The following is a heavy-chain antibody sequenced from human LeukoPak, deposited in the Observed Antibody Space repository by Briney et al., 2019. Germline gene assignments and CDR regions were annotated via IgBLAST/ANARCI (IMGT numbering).Heavy chain of an antibody. V-gene: IGHV4-38-2*02. J-gene: IGHJ4*02. D-gene: IGHD2-21*02. Sequence: SETLSLTCTVSGYSISSGYYWGWIRQPPGKGLEWIGSIYHSGSTYYNPSLKSRVTISVDKSKNQFSLKLSSVTAADTAVYYCARDLASCAGDCYSDGFDYWGQGALVTVSS. CDR2: IYHSGST. CDR1: GYSISSGYY. CDR3: ARDLASCAGDCYSDGFDY.